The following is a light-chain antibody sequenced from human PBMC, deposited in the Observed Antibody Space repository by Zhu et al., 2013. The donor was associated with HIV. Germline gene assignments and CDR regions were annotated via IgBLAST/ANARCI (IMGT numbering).Light chain of an antibody. CDR3: QQYNSQSRT. CDR1: QSISSW. V-gene: IGKV1-5*01. CDR2: AAS. J-gene: IGKJ1*01. Sequence: DIQMTQSPSTLSASVGDRVIISCRASQSISSWLAWYQQKPGKAPKLLIYAASSLQSGVPSRFSGSGSGTEFTLSISSLQPDDFATYYCQQYNSQSRTFGQGTKVEI.